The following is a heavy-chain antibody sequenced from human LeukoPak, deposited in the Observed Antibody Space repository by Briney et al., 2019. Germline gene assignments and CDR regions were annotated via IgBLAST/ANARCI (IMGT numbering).Heavy chain of an antibody. Sequence: SETLSLTCTVSGDSFSSYYWSWIRQPPGKGLEWIGYIYYSGITNYNPSLKSRVTISVDTSKKQFSLKLSSVTAADTAVYYCARDTGSCSTTTCYDDAFDIWGQGTTVTVSS. J-gene: IGHJ3*02. V-gene: IGHV4-59*01. D-gene: IGHD2-2*01. CDR3: ARDTGSCSTTTCYDDAFDI. CDR2: IYYSGIT. CDR1: GDSFSSYY.